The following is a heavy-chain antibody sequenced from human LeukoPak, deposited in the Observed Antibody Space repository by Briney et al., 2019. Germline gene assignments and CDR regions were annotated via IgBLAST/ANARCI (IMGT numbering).Heavy chain of an antibody. D-gene: IGHD3-10*01. CDR2: INWNGGST. J-gene: IGHJ4*02. CDR3: ARDMDGSGSYQSYYFDY. V-gene: IGHV3-20*04. Sequence: RPGGSLRLSCAASGFTFDDYGMSWVRQAPGKWLEWVSGINWNGGSTGYADSVKGRFTISRDNAKNSLYLQMNSLRAEDTALYYCARDMDGSGSYQSYYFDYWGRRTLVTVSS. CDR1: GFTFDDYG.